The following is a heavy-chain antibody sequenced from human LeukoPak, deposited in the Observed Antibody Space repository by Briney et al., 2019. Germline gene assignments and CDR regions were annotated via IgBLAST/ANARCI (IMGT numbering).Heavy chain of an antibody. CDR2: ISENGGRT. J-gene: IGHJ3*02. V-gene: IGHV3-64*01. Sequence: GGSLRLSCAASGFTLSSYWMHWVRQAPGKGLEYVSAISENGGRTYYANSVKGRFTNSRDNSKNTLYLQMDSLRAEDMAVYYCGREGVGGWAFDIWGQGTMVTVSS. D-gene: IGHD3-16*01. CDR1: GFTLSSYW. CDR3: GREGVGGWAFDI.